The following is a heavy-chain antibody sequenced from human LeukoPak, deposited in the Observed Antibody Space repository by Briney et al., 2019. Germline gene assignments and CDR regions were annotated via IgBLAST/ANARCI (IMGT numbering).Heavy chain of an antibody. CDR2: ISYDGSNK. CDR3: ARDPYSGSFHGAFDI. D-gene: IGHD1-26*01. J-gene: IGHJ3*02. V-gene: IGHV3-30*03. CDR1: GFTFSSYS. Sequence: PGGSLRLSCAASGFTFSSYSMHWVRQAPGKGLEWVAVISYDGSNKYYADSVKGRFTISRDNSKNTLYLQMNSLRAEDTAVYYCARDPYSGSFHGAFDIWGQGTMVTVSS.